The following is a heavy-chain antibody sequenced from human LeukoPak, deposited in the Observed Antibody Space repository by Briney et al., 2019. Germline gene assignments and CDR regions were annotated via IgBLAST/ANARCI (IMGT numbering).Heavy chain of an antibody. CDR1: GYTFTSYY. D-gene: IGHD2-2*01. CDR3: ARRPGSSSTSSDFDY. Sequence: GASVKVSCKASGYTFTSYYMHWVRQAPGQGLKWMGIINPSGGSTSYAQKFQGRVTMTRDTSTSTVYMELSSLRSEDTAVYYCARRPGSSSTSSDFDYWGQGTLVTVSS. CDR2: INPSGGST. V-gene: IGHV1-46*01. J-gene: IGHJ4*02.